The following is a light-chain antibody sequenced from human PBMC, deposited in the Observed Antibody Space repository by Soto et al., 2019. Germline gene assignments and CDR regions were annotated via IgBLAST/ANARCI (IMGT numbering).Light chain of an antibody. CDR3: QQADSFPFT. J-gene: IGKJ4*01. CDR1: QGISSW. Sequence: DIQMTQSPSSVSASVGDRVTITCRASQGISSWLVWYQQKPGKAPNLLIYAASSLQSGVPSRFSGSGSGTEFTLTISSLQPEDFATYYCQQADSFPFTFGGGTRVEIK. CDR2: AAS. V-gene: IGKV1-12*02.